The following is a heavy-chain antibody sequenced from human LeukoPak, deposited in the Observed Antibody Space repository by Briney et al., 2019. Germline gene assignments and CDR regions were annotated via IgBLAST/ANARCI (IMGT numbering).Heavy chain of an antibody. CDR1: GFTFGDYA. J-gene: IGHJ4*02. D-gene: IGHD4-17*01. V-gene: IGHV3-49*04. CDR3: TTHGDHLHYFDY. Sequence: GGSLGLSCTASGFTFGDYAMSWVRQAPGKGLEWVGFIRSKAYGGTTEYAASVKGRFTISRDDSKSIAYLQMNSLKTEDTAVYYCTTHGDHLHYFDYWGQGTLVTVSS. CDR2: IRSKAYGGTT.